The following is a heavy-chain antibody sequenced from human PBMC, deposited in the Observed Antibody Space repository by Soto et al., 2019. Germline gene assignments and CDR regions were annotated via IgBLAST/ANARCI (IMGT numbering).Heavy chain of an antibody. D-gene: IGHD2-15*01. CDR2: IGTAGDT. CDR1: GFTFSGFD. CDR3: ARGQEVGAHFFDS. J-gene: IGHJ4*02. Sequence: HPGGSLRLSCEASGFTFSGFDMHWVRQPTGKGLEWASTIGTAGDTYYAVSVKGRFTISRDNAKNSLSLQMNSLRAGDTAVYFCARGQEVGAHFFDSWGQGTQVTVSS. V-gene: IGHV3-13*01.